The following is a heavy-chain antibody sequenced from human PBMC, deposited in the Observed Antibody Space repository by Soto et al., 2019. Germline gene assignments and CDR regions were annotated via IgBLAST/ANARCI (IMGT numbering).Heavy chain of an antibody. CDR2: IYYSGST. CDR1: GGSISSYY. V-gene: IGHV4-59*08. CDR3: ARLILGDYYGSGSYYIDY. J-gene: IGHJ4*02. D-gene: IGHD3-10*01. Sequence: QVQLQESGPGLVKPSETLSLTCTVSGGSISSYYWSWIRQPPGKGLEWIGYIYYSGSTNYNPSLKIRVTIAVDTSKNQFSLKLSSVTAADTAVYYCARLILGDYYGSGSYYIDYWGQGTLVTVSS.